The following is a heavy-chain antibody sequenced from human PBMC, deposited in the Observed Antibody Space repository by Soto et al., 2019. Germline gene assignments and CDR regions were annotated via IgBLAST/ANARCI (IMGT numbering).Heavy chain of an antibody. J-gene: IGHJ4*02. CDR2: ISYSGST. CDR1: GGSISSGGYY. CDR3: ARATVTRVDY. D-gene: IGHD4-17*01. Sequence: SETLSLTCTVSGGSISSGGYYWSWIRQHPGTGLEWIGHISYSGSTYYNTSLKSRVTISVDRSKNQFSLKLSSVTAADTAVYYCARATVTRVDYWGQGTLVTVSS. V-gene: IGHV4-30-4*01.